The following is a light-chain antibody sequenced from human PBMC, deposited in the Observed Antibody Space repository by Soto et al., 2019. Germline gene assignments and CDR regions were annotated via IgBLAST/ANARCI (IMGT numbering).Light chain of an antibody. CDR2: GAS. Sequence: DIELTQSPGTLSLSAVERATLSCMASQSVSSSYLAWYQQKPGQATRLLIYGASSRATGIPDRFSGSGSGTDFTLTISRLEPEDFAVYYCQQYGSSRTFGQGTKVDNK. V-gene: IGKV3-20*01. CDR1: QSVSSSY. CDR3: QQYGSSRT. J-gene: IGKJ1*01.